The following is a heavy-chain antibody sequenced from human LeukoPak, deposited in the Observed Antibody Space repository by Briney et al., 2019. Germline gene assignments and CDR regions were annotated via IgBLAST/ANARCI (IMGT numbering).Heavy chain of an antibody. D-gene: IGHD6-13*01. V-gene: IGHV4-39*07. CDR3: ARVFRSFGSNWYEGY. CDR2: INYSGST. CDR1: GGSISSSTYY. Sequence: SETLSLTCTVSGGSISSSTYYWGWIRHPPGKGLEWIGNINYSGSTYFNPSLNSRVTISVDSSKNQFSLKLYSVTAADTAVYYCARVFRSFGSNWYEGYWGQGTLVTVSS. J-gene: IGHJ4*02.